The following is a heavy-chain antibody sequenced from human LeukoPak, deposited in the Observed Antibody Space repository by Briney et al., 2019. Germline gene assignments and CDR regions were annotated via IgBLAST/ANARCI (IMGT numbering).Heavy chain of an antibody. CDR2: IYHTGRT. J-gene: IGHJ4*02. Sequence: SETLSLTCTVSGDSISSSSYYWGWIRQPPGKGLEWIGNIYHTGRTYYNPSLKSRITISVDTSKNQFSLKLSSVTAADTAVYYCARVLKGRAPFDYWGQGTLVTVSS. V-gene: IGHV4-39*07. CDR1: GDSISSSSYY. CDR3: ARVLKGRAPFDY.